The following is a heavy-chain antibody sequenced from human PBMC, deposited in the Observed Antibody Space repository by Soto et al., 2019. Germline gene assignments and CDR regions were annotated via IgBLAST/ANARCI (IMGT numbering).Heavy chain of an antibody. CDR3: ARDKLTVTTSSFDY. Sequence: LRLSCAASGFTFSSYGMHWVRQAPGKGLEWVAVIWYDGSNKYYADSVKGRFTISRDNSKYTLYLQMNSLRAEDTAVYYCARDKLTVTTSSFDYWGQGTLVTV. V-gene: IGHV3-33*01. D-gene: IGHD4-17*01. CDR2: IWYDGSNK. CDR1: GFTFSSYG. J-gene: IGHJ4*02.